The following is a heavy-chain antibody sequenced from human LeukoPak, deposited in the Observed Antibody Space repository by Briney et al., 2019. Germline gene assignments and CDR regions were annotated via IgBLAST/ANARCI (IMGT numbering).Heavy chain of an antibody. J-gene: IGHJ3*02. CDR2: IYTSGST. CDR1: GGSISSYY. V-gene: IGHV4-4*07. Sequence: SSETLSLTCTVSGGSISSYYWSWIRQPAGKGLEWIGRIYTSGSTNYNPSLKSRVTMSVDTSKNQFSLKLSSVTAADTAVYYCARVSSGPNAGYCSSTSCYAFDIWGQGTMVTVSS. D-gene: IGHD2-2*01. CDR3: ARVSSGPNAGYCSSTSCYAFDI.